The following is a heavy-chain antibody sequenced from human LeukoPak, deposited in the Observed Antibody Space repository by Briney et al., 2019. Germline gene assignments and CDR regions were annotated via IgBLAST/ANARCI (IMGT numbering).Heavy chain of an antibody. J-gene: IGHJ6*02. CDR1: GFTFSSYA. Sequence: GGSLRLSCAASGFTFSSYAMSWVRQAPGKGLEWVSAISGSGGSTYYADSVKGRFTISRDNSKNTLYLQMNSLRAEDTAVYYCAKDLTQMRYYYCGMDVWGQGTTVTVSS. D-gene: IGHD1-14*01. CDR3: AKDLTQMRYYYCGMDV. CDR2: ISGSGGST. V-gene: IGHV3-23*01.